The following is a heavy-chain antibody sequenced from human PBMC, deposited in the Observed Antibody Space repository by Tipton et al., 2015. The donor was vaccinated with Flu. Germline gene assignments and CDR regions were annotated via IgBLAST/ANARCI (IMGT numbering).Heavy chain of an antibody. D-gene: IGHD3-22*01. J-gene: IGHJ3*02. CDR2: FYPGDPET. CDR3: ERHNSEYYYGSSSYPPAFDI. CDR1: GYSFTSIR. V-gene: IGHV5-51*01. Sequence: QLVQSGAEVKKPGESLKMSCKDSGYSFTSIRIGWVRQMPGKGLEWMRIFYPGDPETSYSPSFQGQVTISADKSISTAYLQWSSLKASDTAMYYCERHNSEYYYGSSSYPPAFDIWGQGTMVTVSS.